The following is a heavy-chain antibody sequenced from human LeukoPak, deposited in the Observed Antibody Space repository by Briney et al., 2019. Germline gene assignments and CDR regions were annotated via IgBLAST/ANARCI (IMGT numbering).Heavy chain of an antibody. V-gene: IGHV3-48*03. CDR2: ISSSGTTI. Sequence: GGSLRLSCAASGFTFSSYEMNWVRQAPGKGLEWVSSISSSGTTIYYADSVKGRFTVSRDSAKNSVYLQMNSLRAEDTAVYYCARTFDSWGQGTLVTVSS. CDR1: GFTFSSYE. CDR3: ARTFDS. J-gene: IGHJ4*02.